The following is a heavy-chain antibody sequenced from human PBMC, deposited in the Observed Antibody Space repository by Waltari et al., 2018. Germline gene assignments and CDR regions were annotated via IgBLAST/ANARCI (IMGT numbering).Heavy chain of an antibody. V-gene: IGHV3-21*01. D-gene: IGHD2-15*01. CDR3: ARAVRPLAIGSGYFDV. Sequence: YTMSWVRQAPGKGLEWVSSISSRSSFITYADSVKGRLSISRDDAKNSLSLQMNSLRDADTAVYYCARAVRPLAIGSGYFDVWGRGTLVTVSS. CDR1: YT. J-gene: IGHJ2*01. CDR2: ISSRSSFI.